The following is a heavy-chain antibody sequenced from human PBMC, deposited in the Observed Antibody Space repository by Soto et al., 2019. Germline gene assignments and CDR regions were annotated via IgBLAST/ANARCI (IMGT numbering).Heavy chain of an antibody. CDR1: GFSLTTGRMG. V-gene: IGHV2-26*01. Sequence: QVTLRESGPVLVKPTETLTLTCNVSGFSLTTGRMGVSWIRQPPGKALEWLAHIFSDAERSYSRSLQGRLTVSKVGSGSHVVLTMTNMDPGDTGTYFCVRMNAESYSSYYAMDVWGQGTTVTVSS. J-gene: IGHJ6*02. CDR3: VRMNAESYSSYYAMDV. CDR2: IFSDAER. D-gene: IGHD3-10*01.